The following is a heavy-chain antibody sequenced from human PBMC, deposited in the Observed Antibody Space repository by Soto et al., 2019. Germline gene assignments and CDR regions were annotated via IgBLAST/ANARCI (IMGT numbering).Heavy chain of an antibody. V-gene: IGHV4-4*07. D-gene: IGHD1-1*01. Sequence: SETLSLTCTVSGASISGFYWSCIRNSAGKGLEWIGRIYHTGTPDYNPSLKSRVMMSVDTSKKQLSLKLRSVTSADTAVYYCVRDGTKTLRDWFDPWGQG. CDR2: IYHTGTP. J-gene: IGHJ5*02. CDR1: GASISGFY. CDR3: VRDGTKTLRDWFDP.